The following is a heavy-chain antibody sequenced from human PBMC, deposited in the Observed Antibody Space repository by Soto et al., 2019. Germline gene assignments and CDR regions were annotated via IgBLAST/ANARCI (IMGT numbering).Heavy chain of an antibody. J-gene: IGHJ4*02. V-gene: IGHV4-34*01. CDR2: INHSGST. D-gene: IGHD2-15*01. Sequence: SETLSLTCAVYGGSFSGYYWSWIRQPPGKGLEWIGEINHSGSTNYNPSLKSRVTISVDTSKNQFSLKLSSVTAADTAVYYCARGLYGGNARLGYYFDYWGQGTLVTVSS. CDR3: ARGLYGGNARLGYYFDY. CDR1: GGSFSGYY.